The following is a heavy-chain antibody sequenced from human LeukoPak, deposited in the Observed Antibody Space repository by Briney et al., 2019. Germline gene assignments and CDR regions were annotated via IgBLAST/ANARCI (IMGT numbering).Heavy chain of an antibody. D-gene: IGHD4-17*01. CDR3: ARELYDYGEGYFDY. Sequence: GGSLRLSCAASGFTFSSYAMHWVRQAPGKGLEWVAVISYDGSNKYYADSVKGRFTISRDNSKNTLYLQMNSLRAEDTAVYYCARELYDYGEGYFDYWGQGTLVTVSS. CDR2: ISYDGSNK. J-gene: IGHJ4*02. CDR1: GFTFSSYA. V-gene: IGHV3-30-3*01.